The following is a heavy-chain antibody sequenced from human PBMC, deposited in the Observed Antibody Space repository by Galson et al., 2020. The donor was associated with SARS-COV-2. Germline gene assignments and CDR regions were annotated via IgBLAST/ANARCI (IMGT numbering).Heavy chain of an antibody. J-gene: IGHJ6*02. CDR3: ARASVVVAAIDYYYYYGMDV. CDR1: GGSFSGYY. V-gene: IGHV4-34*01. Sequence: SETLSLTCAVYGGSFSGYYWSWIRQPPGKGLEWIGEINPSGSTNYNPSLKSRVTISVDTSKNQFSLKLSSVTAADTAVYYCARASVVVAAIDYYYYYGMDVWGQGTTVTVSS. D-gene: IGHD2-15*01. CDR2: INPSGST.